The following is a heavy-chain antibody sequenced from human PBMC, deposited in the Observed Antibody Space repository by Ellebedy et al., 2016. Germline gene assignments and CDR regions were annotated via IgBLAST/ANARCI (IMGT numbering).Heavy chain of an antibody. CDR2: LFHTGTT. Sequence: SETLSLTCNVSGYSITTAYYWGWIRQPPGTGLEWIGNLFHTGTTYYNPSLKSRVALSVDTSKNQFSLTMTSVTAADTASYYCGREGDFGGNFWGPGILVTVSP. CDR3: GREGDFGGNF. D-gene: IGHD4-23*01. CDR1: GYSITTAYY. V-gene: IGHV4-38-2*02. J-gene: IGHJ4*02.